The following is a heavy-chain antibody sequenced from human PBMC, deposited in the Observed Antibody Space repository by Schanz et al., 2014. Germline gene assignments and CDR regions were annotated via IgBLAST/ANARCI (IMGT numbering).Heavy chain of an antibody. V-gene: IGHV1-18*04. Sequence: QVQLVQSGAEVKKPGASVKLSCKASGYTFTNYYIHWVRQAPGQRLEWMGWINVYNGDTKFAKTFQDRVTLTTDTSTSTAYMELRSLRSDDTAVYYCARNIIATARAYDIWGQGTMVTVSS. CDR3: ARNIIATARAYDI. D-gene: IGHD6-13*01. CDR2: INVYNGDT. J-gene: IGHJ3*02. CDR1: GYTFTNYY.